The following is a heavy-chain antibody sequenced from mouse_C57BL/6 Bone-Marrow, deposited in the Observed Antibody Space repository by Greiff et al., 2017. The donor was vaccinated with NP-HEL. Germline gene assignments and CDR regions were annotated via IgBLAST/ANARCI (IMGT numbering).Heavy chain of an antibody. CDR3: ARGYSNFYWYFDV. CDR1: GYTFTSYG. Sequence: QVQLQQSGAELARPGASVKLSCKASGYTFTSYGISWVKQRTGQGLEWIGEIYPRSGNTYYNEKFKGKATLTADKSSSTAYMELRSLTSEDSAVYFCARGYSNFYWYFDVWGTGTTVTVSS. J-gene: IGHJ1*03. D-gene: IGHD2-5*01. CDR2: IYPRSGNT. V-gene: IGHV1-81*01.